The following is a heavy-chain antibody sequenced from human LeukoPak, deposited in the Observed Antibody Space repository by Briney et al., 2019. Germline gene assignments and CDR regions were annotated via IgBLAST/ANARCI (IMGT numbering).Heavy chain of an antibody. D-gene: IGHD3-10*01. CDR3: ARHPLKAYGSDWLYP. V-gene: IGHV4-39*01. CDR1: GCSISSRNYY. CDR2: IFYSGST. Sequence: PSETLSLTCTASGCSISSRNYYWGWLRQPPGKGLEWIASIFYSGSTYHNPSLKSRVTISVDTSKNQFSLKLSSVTAADTAVYFCARHPLKAYGSDWLYPWGQGTLVTVSS. J-gene: IGHJ5*02.